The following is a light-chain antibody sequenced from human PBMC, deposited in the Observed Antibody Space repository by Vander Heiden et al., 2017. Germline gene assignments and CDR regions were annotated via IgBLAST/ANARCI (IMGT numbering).Light chain of an antibody. J-gene: IGLJ3*02. CDR3: GTWDSSLSAVV. CDR1: TSNIGGSY. V-gene: IGLV1-51*01. CDR2: DNN. Sequence: QPMFTQPPSVSAAPGQKVTISCSGSTSNIGGSYVSWYQQLPGTAPKLLIYDNNKRPSATPDRFSGSKSGTSATLGITGLQTGDEADYYCGTWDSSLSAVVFGGGTKLTVL.